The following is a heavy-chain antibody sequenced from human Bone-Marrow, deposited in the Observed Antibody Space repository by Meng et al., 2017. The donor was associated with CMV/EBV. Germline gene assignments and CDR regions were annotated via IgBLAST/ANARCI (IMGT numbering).Heavy chain of an antibody. J-gene: IGHJ4*02. CDR3: ARGGSNSLIDY. CDR2: IGTTDDT. CDR1: GFTFNTYD. D-gene: IGHD6-13*01. Sequence: GESLKISCAASGFTFNTYDMHWVRQTTGEGLEWVSAIGTTDDTYYPASVKGRFTISRDNAKNSLYLQMHSLTAGDTAVYYCARGGSNSLIDYWGQGTLVTVSS. V-gene: IGHV3-13*01.